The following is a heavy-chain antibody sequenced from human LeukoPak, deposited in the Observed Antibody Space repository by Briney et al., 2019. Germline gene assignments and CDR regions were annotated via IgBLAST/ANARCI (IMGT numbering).Heavy chain of an antibody. V-gene: IGHV4-34*01. Sequence: PSETLSLTCAVYGGSFSGYYWSWLRQPPGKGLEWIGEINHSGSTNYNPSLTSRVTISVDTSKNQFSLKLSSVTAADTAVYSCARGTVYGRGGYWGQGTLVTVSS. CDR1: GGSFSGYY. J-gene: IGHJ4*02. CDR3: ARGTVYGRGGY. CDR2: INHSGST. D-gene: IGHD1-14*01.